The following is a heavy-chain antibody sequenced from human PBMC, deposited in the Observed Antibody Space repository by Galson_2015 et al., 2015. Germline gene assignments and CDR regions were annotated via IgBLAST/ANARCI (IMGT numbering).Heavy chain of an antibody. CDR1: RFTFSSYW. Sequence: SLRLSCAASRFTFSSYWMSWVRQAPGKGLEWVANTNQDGSEKYDVDSVKGRFTISRDNAKNSLYLQMNSLRAEDTAVYYCARSFWSGYSGRASFDFWGQGTLVTVSS. V-gene: IGHV3-7*05. CDR3: ARSFWSGYSGRASFDF. D-gene: IGHD3-3*01. J-gene: IGHJ4*02. CDR2: TNQDGSEK.